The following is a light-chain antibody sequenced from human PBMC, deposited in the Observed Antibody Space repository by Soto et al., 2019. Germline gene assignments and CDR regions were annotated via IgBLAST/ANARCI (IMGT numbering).Light chain of an antibody. V-gene: IGKV3-11*01. J-gene: IGKJ4*01. CDR1: RSVSSY. CDR3: QQRSNWPLT. CDR2: DAS. Sequence: EILLTQSPATLSLSPGERATLSCRASRSVSSYLAWYQQKPGQAPRLLIYDASNRATGIPARFSGSGSGTDFTLTISSLEPEDFAVYYCQQRSNWPLTFGGGTKVDIK.